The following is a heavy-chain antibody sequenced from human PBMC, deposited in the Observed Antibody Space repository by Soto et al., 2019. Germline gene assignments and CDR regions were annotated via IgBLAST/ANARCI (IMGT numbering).Heavy chain of an antibody. Sequence: QVQLVQSGAEVKKPGASVTVSCKTSGYTFSNYGINWVRQAPGQGLEWMGWISGYKGNTDYAQTVQGGVTRTTETSTGPVYVELRSMNSDEAAIYYCSRFIMVGRWFDPNYYHGTNVWGQGTTVTVSS. J-gene: IGHJ6*02. CDR2: ISGYKGNT. CDR1: GYTFSNYG. V-gene: IGHV1-18*01. D-gene: IGHD3-10*01. CDR3: SRFIMVGRWFDPNYYHGTNV.